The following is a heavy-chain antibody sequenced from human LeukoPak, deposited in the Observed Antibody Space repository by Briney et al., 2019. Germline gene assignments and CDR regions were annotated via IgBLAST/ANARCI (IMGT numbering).Heavy chain of an antibody. Sequence: ASVKVSCKASGYTFTSYYMHWVRQAPGQGLEWMGIINPSGGSTNYAQNFQGRVTMTRDTSTSTVYMELSSLRSDDTAVYYCARRPNYYDSSGYDESWGQGTLVTVSS. J-gene: IGHJ4*02. CDR2: INPSGGST. V-gene: IGHV1-46*01. CDR1: GYTFTSYY. CDR3: ARRPNYYDSSGYDES. D-gene: IGHD3-22*01.